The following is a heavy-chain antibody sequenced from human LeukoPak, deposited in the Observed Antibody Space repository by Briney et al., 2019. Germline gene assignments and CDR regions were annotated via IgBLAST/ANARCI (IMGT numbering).Heavy chain of an antibody. D-gene: IGHD1-26*01. CDR3: ARELVGSGSYYYYMDV. CDR1: GFTFSSCG. CDR2: IRYDGSNN. J-gene: IGHJ6*03. Sequence: GGSLRLSCAASGFTFSSCGMHWVRQAPGKGLEWVAFIRYDGSNNYYADSVKGRFTISRDNSKNTLYLQMNSLRAEDTAVYYCARELVGSGSYYYYMDVWGKGTTVTISS. V-gene: IGHV3-30*02.